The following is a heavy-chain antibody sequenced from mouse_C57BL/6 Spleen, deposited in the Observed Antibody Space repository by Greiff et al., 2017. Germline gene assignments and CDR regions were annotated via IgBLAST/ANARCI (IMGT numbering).Heavy chain of an antibody. V-gene: IGHV3-6*01. J-gene: IGHJ4*01. CDR2: ISYDGSN. Sequence: EVKLVESGPGLVKPSQSLSLTCSVTGYSITSGYYWNWIRQFPGNKLEWMGYISYDGSNNYNPSLKNRISITRDTSKHQFFLKLNSVTTEDTATYYCARDSSGHLDYWGQGTSVTVSS. D-gene: IGHD3-2*02. CDR3: ARDSSGHLDY. CDR1: GYSITSGYY.